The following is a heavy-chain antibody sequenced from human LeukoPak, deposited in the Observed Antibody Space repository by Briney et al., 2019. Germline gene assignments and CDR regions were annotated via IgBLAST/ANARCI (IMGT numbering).Heavy chain of an antibody. Sequence: SVKVSCKASGYTFTSYYMHWVRQAPGQGLEWMGGIIPIFGTANYAQKFQGRVTITADESTSTAYMELSSLRSEDTAVYCCASGPGSWDGYNTFTNDYWGQGTLVTVSS. J-gene: IGHJ4*02. CDR2: IIPIFGTA. CDR3: ASGPGSWDGYNTFTNDY. V-gene: IGHV1-69*13. CDR1: GYTFTSYY. D-gene: IGHD5-24*01.